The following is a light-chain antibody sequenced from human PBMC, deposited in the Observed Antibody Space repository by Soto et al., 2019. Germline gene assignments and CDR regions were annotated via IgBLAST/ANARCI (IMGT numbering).Light chain of an antibody. V-gene: IGKV3-15*01. Sequence: EIVMTQSPATLSVSPGERATLSCRASQSVSNRLAWYQQRPGQAPRLLIYRASARATGIPARFSGSGSGTEFTLTISSLQSEDFAIYYYHQSSDWPRTFGQGTKVEIK. CDR3: HQSSDWPRT. CDR1: QSVSNR. J-gene: IGKJ1*01. CDR2: RAS.